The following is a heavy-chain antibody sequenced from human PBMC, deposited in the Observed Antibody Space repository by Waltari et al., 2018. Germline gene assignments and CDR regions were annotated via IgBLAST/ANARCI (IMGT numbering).Heavy chain of an antibody. CDR3: AKLTPPEDY. CDR2: INSEGGGI. Sequence: EVQLVESGGSLVQPGGPLRLSCATSGFSFSSSWMHWVRHSPGKGLVWVSRINSEGGGIGYADSVRGRFTVSRDNARNTLYLQMNSLRDEDTAVYYCAKLTPPEDYWGQGTLVTVSS. J-gene: IGHJ4*02. D-gene: IGHD7-27*01. V-gene: IGHV3-74*01. CDR1: GFSFSSSW.